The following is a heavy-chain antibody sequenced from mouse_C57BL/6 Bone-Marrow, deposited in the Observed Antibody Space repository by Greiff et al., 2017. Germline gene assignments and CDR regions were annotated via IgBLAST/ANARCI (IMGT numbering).Heavy chain of an antibody. Sequence: EVQLQQSGPVLVKPGASVKMSCKASGYTFTDYYMNWVKQSHGKSLEWIGVINPYNGGTSYNQKFKGKATLTVDKSSSTAYMELNSLTSADSAVYYCAYLYSSSSWFAYWGQGTLVTVSA. CDR2: INPYNGGT. V-gene: IGHV1-19*01. J-gene: IGHJ3*01. D-gene: IGHD1-1*01. CDR1: GYTFTDYY. CDR3: AYLYSSSSWFAY.